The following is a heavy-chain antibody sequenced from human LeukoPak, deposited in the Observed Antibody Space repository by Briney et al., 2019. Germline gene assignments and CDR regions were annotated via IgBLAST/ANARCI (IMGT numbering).Heavy chain of an antibody. V-gene: IGHV4-4*07. J-gene: IGHJ4*02. CDR1: GGSISSYY. D-gene: IGHD3-10*01. Sequence: SETLSLTCTVSGGSISSYYWSWIRQPAGKGLEWIGRIYTSGSTNYNPSLKSRVTMSVDTSKNQFSLKLSSVTAADTAVYYCARGYYYYGSGSYYGYWGQGTLVTVSS. CDR2: IYTSGST. CDR3: ARGYYYYGSGSYYGY.